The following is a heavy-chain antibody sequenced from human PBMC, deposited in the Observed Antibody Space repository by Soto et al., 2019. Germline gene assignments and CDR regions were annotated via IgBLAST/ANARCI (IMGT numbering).Heavy chain of an antibody. D-gene: IGHD2-2*01. Sequence: EVPLVESGGGLVQPGGSLRLSCAASGFTFSSYWMSWVRQAPGKGLEWVANIKQDGSEKYYVDSVKGRFTISRDNAKNSLYLQMNSLRAEDTAVYYCARDRGCSSTSCYVARDYWGQGTLVTVSS. V-gene: IGHV3-7*04. CDR1: GFTFSSYW. J-gene: IGHJ4*02. CDR3: ARDRGCSSTSCYVARDY. CDR2: IKQDGSEK.